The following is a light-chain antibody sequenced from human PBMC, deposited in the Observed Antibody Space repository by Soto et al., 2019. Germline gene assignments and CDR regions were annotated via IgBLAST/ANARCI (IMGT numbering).Light chain of an antibody. CDR2: DAS. Sequence: DIQMPQSPSTLSASIGDRVTITCRASQTISGWLAWYQQKPGKAPNLLIFDASSLESGVPSRFSGSGSGTEFTLTISSLQPDDFATYYCQQYNSYPYTFGQGTKLEIK. J-gene: IGKJ2*01. V-gene: IGKV1-5*01. CDR3: QQYNSYPYT. CDR1: QTISGW.